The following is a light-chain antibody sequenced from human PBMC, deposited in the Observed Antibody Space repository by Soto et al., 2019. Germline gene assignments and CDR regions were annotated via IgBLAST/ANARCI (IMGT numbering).Light chain of an antibody. J-gene: IGLJ1*01. CDR2: EGI. CDR1: SSDIGTYNL. V-gene: IGLV2-23*01. CDR3: CSYAGSGTDNYV. Sequence: QSALIQPASVSGSPGQSITISCTGTSSDIGTYNLVSWYQHYPGKAPKLMIYEGIKRPSGVSNRFSGSKSGNTAFLTISGLQAEDEADYYCCSYAGSGTDNYVFGSGTKVTVL.